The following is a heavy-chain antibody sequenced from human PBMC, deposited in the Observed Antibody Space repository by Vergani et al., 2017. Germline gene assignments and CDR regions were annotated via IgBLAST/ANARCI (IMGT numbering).Heavy chain of an antibody. CDR2: ITPFNGNT. V-gene: IGHV1-45*02. CDR1: GYTFTYRY. J-gene: IGHJ5*02. CDR3: ASEEVEMATISWFDP. D-gene: IGHD5-24*01. Sequence: QMQLVQSGAEVKKTGSSVKVSCKASGYTFTYRYLHWVRQAPGQALEWMGWITPFNGNTNYAQKFQDRVTITRDRSMSTAYMELSSLSSEDTAMYYCASEEVEMATISWFDPWGQGTLVTVSS.